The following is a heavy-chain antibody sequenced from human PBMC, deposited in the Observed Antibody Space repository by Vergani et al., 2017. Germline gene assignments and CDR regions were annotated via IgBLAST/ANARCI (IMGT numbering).Heavy chain of an antibody. J-gene: IGHJ6*02. CDR3: ATDFGXFWSGYYKGPNYYYGMDV. Sequence: EVQLLESGGGLVQPGGSLRLSCAASGFTFSSYAMSWVRQAPGKGLDWVSAISGSGGSTYYADSVKGRFTISRDNSKITLYLQMNSRRAEATAVYYCATDFGXFWSGYYKGPNYYYGMDVWGQGTTVTVSS. CDR1: GFTFSSYA. CDR2: ISGSGGST. V-gene: IGHV3-23*01. D-gene: IGHD3-3*01.